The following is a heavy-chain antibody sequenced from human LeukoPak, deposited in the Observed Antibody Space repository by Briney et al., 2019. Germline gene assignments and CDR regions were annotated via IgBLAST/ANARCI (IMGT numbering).Heavy chain of an antibody. CDR3: ARDLSFDY. CDR2: INDDGSAT. V-gene: IGHV3-74*01. Sequence: HSGGSLRLSCAASGFTFSNYWMHWVRQVPGKGLVWVSRINDDGSATFYADSVKGRFTISRDNAKNTLFLQINSLRAEDTAVYYCARDLSFDYWGQGTLVTVSS. CDR1: GFTFSNYW. J-gene: IGHJ4*02.